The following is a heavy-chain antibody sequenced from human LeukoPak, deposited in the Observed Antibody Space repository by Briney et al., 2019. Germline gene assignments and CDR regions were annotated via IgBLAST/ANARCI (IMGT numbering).Heavy chain of an antibody. J-gene: IGHJ4*02. D-gene: IGHD3-10*01. CDR3: AREGKYGSGSYRGVFDY. V-gene: IGHV3-30*02. Sequence: PGGSLRLSCAASGFTFSSYGMHWVRQAPGKGLEWVAFIRYDGSNKYYADSVKGRFTISRDSAKNTLYLQMNSLRAEDTAVYYCAREGKYGSGSYRGVFDYWGQGTLVTVSS. CDR1: GFTFSSYG. CDR2: IRYDGSNK.